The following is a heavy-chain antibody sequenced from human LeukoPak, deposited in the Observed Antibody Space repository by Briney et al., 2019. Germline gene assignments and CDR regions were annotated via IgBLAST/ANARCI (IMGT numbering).Heavy chain of an antibody. CDR3: ARIRPYTVTTGALNY. D-gene: IGHD4-17*01. CDR1: GFTFSTYP. V-gene: IGHV3-21*04. J-gene: IGHJ4*02. CDR2: ISSGSGYI. Sequence: PGGSLRLSCAASGFTFSTYPMNWARQAPGKGLEWVSSISSGSGYIYYADSVKGRFTISRDNAKNSLYLQMNSLRAEDTAVYYCARIRPYTVTTGALNYWGQGTLVTVSS.